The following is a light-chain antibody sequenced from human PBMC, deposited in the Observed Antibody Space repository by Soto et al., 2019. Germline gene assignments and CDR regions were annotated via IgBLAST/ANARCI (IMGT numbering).Light chain of an antibody. CDR1: SSNIWGNS. CDR2: DDN. V-gene: IGLV1-51*01. Sequence: QAVVTQPPSVSAAPVQKVTISWSGSSSNIWGNSVSWYQQLPGTAPKLLIYDDNKRPSGIPDRFSGSKSGTSATLGITGFQTGDEADYYCGSWDSSLSAYVFGTGTKVTVL. J-gene: IGLJ1*01. CDR3: GSWDSSLSAYV.